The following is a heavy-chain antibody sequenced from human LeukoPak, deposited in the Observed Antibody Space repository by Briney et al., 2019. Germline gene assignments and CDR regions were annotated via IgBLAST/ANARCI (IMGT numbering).Heavy chain of an antibody. J-gene: IGHJ3*02. D-gene: IGHD1-26*01. V-gene: IGHV4-38-2*02. CDR2: IDHIGNT. Sequence: PSETLSLTCTVSGYSITTNYWGWIRQLPGQGLEWIGTIDHIGNTFYNPSLTSRVSISVDTSKNHFSLNLTSVTATDTALYYCARVYWRLGAHDAFDIWGQGTMVTVSS. CDR1: GYSITTNY. CDR3: ARVYWRLGAHDAFDI.